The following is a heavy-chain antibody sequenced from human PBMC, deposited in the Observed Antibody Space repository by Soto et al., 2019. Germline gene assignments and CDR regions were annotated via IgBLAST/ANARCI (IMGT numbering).Heavy chain of an antibody. D-gene: IGHD2-8*01. CDR1: GFVFSSYG. CDR3: CETPAVSVLGYFAY. J-gene: IGHJ4*02. Sequence: PGGSLRLSCATSGFVFSSYGMHWVRQAPGKGLEWVAVISYDGADIYYADSVRGRFTISRDNSKDTLYLHMSSLRPEDTAVYYCCETPAVSVLGYFAYWGQGTLVTVSS. CDR2: ISYDGADI. V-gene: IGHV3-30*18.